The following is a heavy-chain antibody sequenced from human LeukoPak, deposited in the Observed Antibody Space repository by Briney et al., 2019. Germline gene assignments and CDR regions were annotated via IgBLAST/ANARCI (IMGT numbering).Heavy chain of an antibody. CDR3: ASGPFDYDSSGPDAFDI. CDR1: GYSISSGYC. J-gene: IGHJ3*02. V-gene: IGHV4-38-2*02. Sequence: PSETLSLTCTVSGYSISSGYCWGWIRQPPGKGLEWIGSIYHSGSTYYNPSLKSRVTISVDTSKNQFSLKLSSVTAADTAVYYCASGPFDYDSSGPDAFDIWGQGTMVTVSS. CDR2: IYHSGST. D-gene: IGHD3-22*01.